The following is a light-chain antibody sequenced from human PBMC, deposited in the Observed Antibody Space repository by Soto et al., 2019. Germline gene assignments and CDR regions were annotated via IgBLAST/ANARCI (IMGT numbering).Light chain of an antibody. V-gene: IGKV3-11*01. J-gene: IGKJ2*01. CDR2: DAS. Sequence: EIVLTQSPATLSLSPGERATLSCRASQSVSSYLAWYQQKPGQAPRLLIYDASNRATGIPARFSGSGSGTDFTLPISSLEPEDFAVYYCQQRSNWQYTFGQGTKLEIK. CDR3: QQRSNWQYT. CDR1: QSVSSY.